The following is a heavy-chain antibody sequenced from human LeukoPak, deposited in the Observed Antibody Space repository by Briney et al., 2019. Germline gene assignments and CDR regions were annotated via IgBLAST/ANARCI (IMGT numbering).Heavy chain of an antibody. Sequence: GGSLRLSCAASGFTFSSYAMHWVRQAPGKGLEWVAVISYDGSNKYYADSVKGRFTISRDNSKNTLYLQMNSLRAEDTAVYYCARDPATIVVVPAAIQGAFDIWGQGTMVTVSS. D-gene: IGHD2-2*02. CDR2: ISYDGSNK. CDR1: GFTFSSYA. V-gene: IGHV3-30-3*01. J-gene: IGHJ3*02. CDR3: ARDPATIVVVPAAIQGAFDI.